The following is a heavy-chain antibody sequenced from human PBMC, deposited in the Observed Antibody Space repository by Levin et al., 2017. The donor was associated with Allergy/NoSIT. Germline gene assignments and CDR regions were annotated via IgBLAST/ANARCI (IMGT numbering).Heavy chain of an antibody. D-gene: IGHD3-10*01. CDR1: GFTFSSYD. Sequence: LSLTCAASGFTFSSYDMHWVRQGAGKGLEWVSGIGTGGDTHYPGSVKGRFTISRDNAKNSLYLQMNSLRAGDTAVYYCLRGWGSGRTEFDPWGQGILVTVSS. V-gene: IGHV3-13*01. J-gene: IGHJ5*02. CDR3: LRGWGSGRTEFDP. CDR2: IGTGGDT.